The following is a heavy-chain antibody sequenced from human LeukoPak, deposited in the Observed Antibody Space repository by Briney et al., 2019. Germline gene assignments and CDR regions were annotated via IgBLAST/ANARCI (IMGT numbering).Heavy chain of an antibody. Sequence: ASVKVSCKASGYTFTSYYMHWVRQAPGQGLEWMGIINPSGGSTSYAQKFQGRVTMTRDTSTSTVYMELSSLRSEDTAVYYCARDPPYYDISTGTLEDYWGQGTLVTVSS. V-gene: IGHV1-46*01. J-gene: IGHJ4*02. D-gene: IGHD3-9*01. CDR2: INPSGGST. CDR1: GYTFTSYY. CDR3: ARDPPYYDISTGTLEDY.